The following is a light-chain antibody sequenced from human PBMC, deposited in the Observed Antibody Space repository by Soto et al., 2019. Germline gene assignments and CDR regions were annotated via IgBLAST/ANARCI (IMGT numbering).Light chain of an antibody. J-gene: IGLJ1*01. CDR1: STDVGGYNY. V-gene: IGLV2-14*01. CDR3: GSYSSTDTPFV. Sequence: ALAQPSSVSWSPGQSITISCTGTSTDVGGYNYVSWYQHHSGKAPKLLIYEVTNRPSGISDRFSGSKSVNTASLTISGLQAEDESDYYCGSYSSTDTPFVFGTGTKGTVL. CDR2: EVT.